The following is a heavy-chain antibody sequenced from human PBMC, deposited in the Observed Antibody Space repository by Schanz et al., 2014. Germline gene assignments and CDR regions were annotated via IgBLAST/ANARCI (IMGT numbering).Heavy chain of an antibody. D-gene: IGHD6-13*01. Sequence: QVQLVQSGAEVKKPGASVKVSCKASGYTFVSYSMHWVRQAPGQGLEWMGIINPSGGSTNNAQKFQGRLTMTRDTSTSTVYMELSSLRSEDTAVYYCASSGAGYSSSWDFDYWGQGTLVTVSS. J-gene: IGHJ4*02. CDR2: INPSGGST. CDR3: ASSGAGYSSSWDFDY. CDR1: GYTFVSYS. V-gene: IGHV1-46*01.